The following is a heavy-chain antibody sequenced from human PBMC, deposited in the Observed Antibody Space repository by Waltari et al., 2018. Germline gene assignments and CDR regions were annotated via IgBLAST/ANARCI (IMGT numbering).Heavy chain of an antibody. J-gene: IGHJ4*02. CDR2: IIPIFGTA. V-gene: IGHV1-69*12. Sequence: QVQLVQSGAGVKKPGSSVKVSCKPSGGTLSTYAISWVRPARGQGLEWMGGIIPIFGTANYAQKFQGRVTITADESTSTAYMELSSLRSEDTAVYYSASLSGSYSRFDYWGQGTLVTVSS. D-gene: IGHD1-26*01. CDR1: GGTLSTYA. CDR3: ASLSGSYSRFDY.